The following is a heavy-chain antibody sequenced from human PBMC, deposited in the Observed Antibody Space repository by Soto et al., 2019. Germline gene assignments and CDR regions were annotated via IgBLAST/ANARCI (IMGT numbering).Heavy chain of an antibody. V-gene: IGHV3-33*01. CDR2: IWYDGSNK. Sequence: GGSLRLSCAASGFTFSSYGMHWVRQAPGKGLEWVAVIWYDGSNKYYADSVKGRFTISRDNSKNTLYLQMNSLKASDTAMYYCARHKIDYAPGWVFRNGMDIWGQGTTVTVSS. J-gene: IGHJ6*02. CDR1: GFTFSSYG. CDR3: ARHKIDYAPGWVFRNGMDI. D-gene: IGHD3-16*01.